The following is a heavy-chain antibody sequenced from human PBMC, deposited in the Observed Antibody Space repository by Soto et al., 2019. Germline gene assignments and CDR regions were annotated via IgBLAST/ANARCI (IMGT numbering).Heavy chain of an antibody. J-gene: IGHJ4*02. CDR3: AQGQRGRRFLFSF. V-gene: IGHV2-5*02. Sequence: GSGPTLVNPTQTLTLTCTFSGFSLSTTGVGVGWIRQPPGKALEWLALIYWDDERRYSPSLKSKLTITKDTSRNQVVLTVTNMDLVDTPTFFCAQGQRGRRFLFSFWGRGALGPGSA. D-gene: IGHD2-21*01. CDR2: IYWDDER. CDR1: GFSLSTTGVG.